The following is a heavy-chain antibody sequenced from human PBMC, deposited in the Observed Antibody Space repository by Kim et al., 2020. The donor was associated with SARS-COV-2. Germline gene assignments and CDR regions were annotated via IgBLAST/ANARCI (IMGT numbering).Heavy chain of an antibody. D-gene: IGHD3-10*01. J-gene: IGHJ6*02. Sequence: SETLSLTCTVSGGSVSSGSYYWSWIRQPPGKGLEWIGYIYYSGSTNYNPSLKSRVTISVDTSKNQFSLKLSSVTAADTAVYYCARDRGYYGSGSYFDYYGKDVWGQGTTVTVSS. CDR3: ARDRGYYGSGSYFDYYGKDV. CDR1: GGSVSSGSYY. CDR2: IYYSGST. V-gene: IGHV4-61*01.